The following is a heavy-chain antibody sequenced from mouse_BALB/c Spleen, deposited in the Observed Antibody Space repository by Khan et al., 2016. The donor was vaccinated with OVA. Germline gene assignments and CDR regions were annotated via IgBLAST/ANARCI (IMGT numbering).Heavy chain of an antibody. D-gene: IGHD2-3*01. CDR1: DYTFTDYP. Sequence: QVRLQQSGPELVRPGVSVKISCKGPDYTFTDYPMHWVQQSHVKSLEWIGAVSTYYGNANYNQKFKGKAIMTVDKSSSTVYMELARLTSDDSAIYYCARDDGYSLFAYWGQGTLVTVSA. V-gene: IGHV1S137*01. CDR2: VSTYYGNA. CDR3: ARDDGYSLFAY. J-gene: IGHJ3*01.